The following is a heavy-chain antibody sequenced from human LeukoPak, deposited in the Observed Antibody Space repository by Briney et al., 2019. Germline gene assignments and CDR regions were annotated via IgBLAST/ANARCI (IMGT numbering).Heavy chain of an antibody. V-gene: IGHV1-69*04. CDR1: GYTFTSYG. CDR2: IIPILGIA. CDR3: ARDGAENSFDI. Sequence: SVKVSCKASGYTFTSYGISWVRQAPGQGLEWMGRIIPILGIANYAQKFQGRVTITADKSTSTAYMELSSLRSEDTAVYYCARDGAENSFDIWGQGTMVTVSS. D-gene: IGHD2/OR15-2a*01. J-gene: IGHJ3*02.